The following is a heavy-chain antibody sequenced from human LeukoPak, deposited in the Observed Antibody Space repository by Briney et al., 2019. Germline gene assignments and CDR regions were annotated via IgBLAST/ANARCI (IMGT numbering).Heavy chain of an antibody. Sequence: GGSLRLSCAASGFTFSSYAMSWVRQAPGKGLEWVSAISGSGGSTYYADSVKGRFTISRDNSKNPLYLQMNSLRAEDTAVYYCANSRIAARPASNFDYWGQGTLVTVSS. J-gene: IGHJ4*02. CDR2: ISGSGGST. CDR1: GFTFSSYA. D-gene: IGHD6-6*01. V-gene: IGHV3-23*01. CDR3: ANSRIAARPASNFDY.